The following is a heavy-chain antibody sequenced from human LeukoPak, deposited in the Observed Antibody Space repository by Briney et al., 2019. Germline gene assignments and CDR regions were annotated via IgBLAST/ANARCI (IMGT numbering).Heavy chain of an antibody. D-gene: IGHD3-3*01. CDR1: GTTISSYV. J-gene: IGHJ4*02. V-gene: IGHV3-64*05. CDR2: ISGDGAST. CDR3: VYQVQGVVK. Sequence: GGSLRLYCSVSGTTISSYVRHWIRQAPGKGLEYVSGISGDGASTYYADSVKGRFTISRDNSKNTLYVQMTSLRAEDTAVYYCVYQVQGVVKWGQGTLVTVSS.